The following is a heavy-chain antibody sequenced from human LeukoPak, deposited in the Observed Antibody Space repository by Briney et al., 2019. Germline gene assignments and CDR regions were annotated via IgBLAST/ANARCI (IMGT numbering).Heavy chain of an antibody. CDR2: IWYDGSNK. V-gene: IGHV3-33*01. D-gene: IGHD2-2*02. J-gene: IGHJ3*02. CDR3: ARDALDIVVVPAAIWVPRHDAFDI. Sequence: GGSLRLSCAASGFTFSSYGMHWVRQAPGKGLEWVAVIWYDGSNKYYADSVKGRFTISRDNSKNTLYLQMNSLRAEDTAVYYCARDALDIVVVPAAIWVPRHDAFDIWGQGTMVTVSS. CDR1: GFTFSSYG.